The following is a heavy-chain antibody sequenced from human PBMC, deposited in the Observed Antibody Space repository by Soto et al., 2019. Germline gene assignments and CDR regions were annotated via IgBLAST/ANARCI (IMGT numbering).Heavy chain of an antibody. Sequence: QMQLVQSGPEVKKPGTSVKVSCKASGFTFTSSALQWVRQARGQRLEWIGWIVVGGGITHYAQKFQERVTITRDMSTSTAYMELSSLRSEDTAVYYCAADWHYGSGSYYAYYYGMDVWGQGTTVTVSS. CDR2: IVVGGGIT. CDR1: GFTFTSSA. V-gene: IGHV1-58*01. J-gene: IGHJ6*02. D-gene: IGHD3-10*01. CDR3: AADWHYGSGSYYAYYYGMDV.